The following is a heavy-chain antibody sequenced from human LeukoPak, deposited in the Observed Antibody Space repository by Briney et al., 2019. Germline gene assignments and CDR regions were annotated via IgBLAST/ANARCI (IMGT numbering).Heavy chain of an antibody. V-gene: IGHV4-34*01. CDR3: ARGRITMVRGVNLNWFDP. Sequence: PSETLSLTCAVCGVSFSGYYWSWLRQPPGKGLEWFGEINHSGSTYYNPSLKSRVTISVDTSKHQFSLKLSSVTAADTAVYYCARGRITMVRGVNLNWFDPWGQGTLVTVSS. CDR1: GVSFSGYY. CDR2: INHSGST. D-gene: IGHD3-10*01. J-gene: IGHJ5*02.